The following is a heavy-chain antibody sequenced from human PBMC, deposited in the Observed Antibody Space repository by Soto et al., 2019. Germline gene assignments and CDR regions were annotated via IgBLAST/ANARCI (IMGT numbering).Heavy chain of an antibody. V-gene: IGHV1-46*01. D-gene: IGHD2-21*02. Sequence: QVQLMQSGAEVKKPGASVKVSCKASGDTFTDYYIHWVRQAPGQGLEWMATVNPSGGHTTYAQHILGKVTRTRDTSTSTHAMELTSLTSDDTAVYYCARGGHVVVVTAALDYWGQGTLVTVSS. CDR1: GDTFTDYY. CDR3: ARGGHVVVVTAALDY. CDR2: VNPSGGHT. J-gene: IGHJ4*02.